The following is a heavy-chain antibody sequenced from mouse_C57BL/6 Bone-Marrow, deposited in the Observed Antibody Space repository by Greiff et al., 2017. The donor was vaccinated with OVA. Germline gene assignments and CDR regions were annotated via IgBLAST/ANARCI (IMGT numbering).Heavy chain of an antibody. CDR2: IDPSDSYT. V-gene: IGHV1-59*01. CDR1: GYTFTSYW. J-gene: IGHJ3*01. D-gene: IGHD2-4*01. CDR3: ARNYYDYDGFAY. Sequence: QVQLKQPGAELVRPGTSVKLSCKASGYTFTSYWMHWVKQRPGQGLEWIGVIDPSDSYTNYNQKFKGKATLTVDTSSSTAYMQLSSLTSEDSAVYYCARNYYDYDGFAYWGQGTLVTVSA.